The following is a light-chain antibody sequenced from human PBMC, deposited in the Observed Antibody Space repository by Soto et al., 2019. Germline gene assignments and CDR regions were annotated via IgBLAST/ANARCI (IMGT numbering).Light chain of an antibody. CDR1: QSILYSSNNKNC. J-gene: IGKJ3*01. V-gene: IGKV4-1*01. CDR3: QHYHSIPVS. CDR2: WAS. Sequence: DIVMTQSPDSLAVSLGERATINCKSSQSILYSSNNKNCLAWYQQKPGQPPKLLIYWASTRESGVPDRFSGSESGTDFTLTISSLQAEDVAVYYCQHYHSIPVSFGPGTKVEIK.